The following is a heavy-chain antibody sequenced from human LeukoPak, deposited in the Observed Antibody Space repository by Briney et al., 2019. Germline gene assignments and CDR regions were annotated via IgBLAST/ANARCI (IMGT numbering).Heavy chain of an antibody. D-gene: IGHD3-10*01. CDR2: ISGSGIST. CDR3: AKEGTPQVSTWYDL. CDR1: GFSFSNYA. Sequence: PGGSLRLSCAASGFSFSNYAMSWVRQAPGKGLEWVSAISGSGISTYYADSVKGRFIISRDNPRNTLYLQMNILRTEDTAVYYCAKEGTPQVSTWYDLWGQGTQVIVSS. V-gene: IGHV3-23*01. J-gene: IGHJ5*02.